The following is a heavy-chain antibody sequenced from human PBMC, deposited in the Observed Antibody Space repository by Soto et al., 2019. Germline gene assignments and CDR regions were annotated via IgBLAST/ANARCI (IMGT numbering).Heavy chain of an antibody. Sequence: GGSLRLSCAASGFTFDSSAMSWVRQAPGKGLEWVSSISSSSSYIYYADSVKGRFTISRDNAKNSLYLQMNSLRAEDTAVYYCARGSDYDFWSGYFARSDYYYYMDVWGKGTTVTVSS. J-gene: IGHJ6*03. D-gene: IGHD3-3*01. CDR2: ISSSSSYI. CDR1: GFTFDSSA. CDR3: ARGSDYDFWSGYFARSDYYYYMDV. V-gene: IGHV3-21*04.